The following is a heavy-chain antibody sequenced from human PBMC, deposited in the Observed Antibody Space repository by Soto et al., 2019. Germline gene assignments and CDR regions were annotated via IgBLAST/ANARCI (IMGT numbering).Heavy chain of an antibody. CDR2: IYSGGST. Sequence: EVQLVESGGGLVQPGGSLRLSCAASGFTVSSNYMSWVRQAPGKGLEWVSVIYSGGSTYYADSVKGRFTISRDNSKNTLYLQMNGMRAEDTAVYYCARDEGGDYDYCYYYMDVWGKGTTVTVSS. D-gene: IGHD4-17*01. J-gene: IGHJ6*03. CDR1: GFTVSSNY. CDR3: ARDEGGDYDYCYYYMDV. V-gene: IGHV3-66*01.